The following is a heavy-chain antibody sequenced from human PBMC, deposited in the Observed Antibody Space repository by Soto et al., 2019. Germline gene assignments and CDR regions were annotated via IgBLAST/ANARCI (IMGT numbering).Heavy chain of an antibody. Sequence: PGGSLRLSCAAPGFTFSSYDMHWVRQATGKGLEWVSAIGTAGDTYYPGSVKGRFTISRENAKNSLYLQMNSLRAGDTAVYYCARESPVNPALDYWGQGTLVTVSS. CDR2: IGTAGDT. CDR1: GFTFSSYD. CDR3: ARESPVNPALDY. V-gene: IGHV3-13*01. J-gene: IGHJ4*02.